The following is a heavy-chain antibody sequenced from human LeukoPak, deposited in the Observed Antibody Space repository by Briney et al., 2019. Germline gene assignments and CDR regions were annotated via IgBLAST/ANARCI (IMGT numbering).Heavy chain of an antibody. CDR1: GFTFTAYA. J-gene: IGHJ4*02. D-gene: IGHD1-14*01. CDR3: ARDGPDGNFDY. V-gene: IGHV3-30-3*01. CDR2: ISYDGSDK. Sequence: GRSLRLSCVASGFTFTAYAMHWVRQAPGKGLDWVAVISYDGSDKYYADSVKGRFTISRDNAKNSLYLQMNSLRAEDTAVYYCARDGPDGNFDYWGQGTLVTVSS.